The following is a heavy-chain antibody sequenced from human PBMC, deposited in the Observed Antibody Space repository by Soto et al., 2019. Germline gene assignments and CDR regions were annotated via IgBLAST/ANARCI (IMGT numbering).Heavy chain of an antibody. Sequence: ASLNVSCKTSVYTYPIYGISWVIHAPRPGIEWMGWKSAYNVNTNYAQKLHGRVTMPTDTSTSTAYMEVRSRSADDTAVYYCAREGESITMVRGVYYSYGMDVWGQGATVPVS. CDR3: AREGESITMVRGVYYSYGMDV. CDR1: VYTYPIYG. CDR2: KSAYNVNT. V-gene: IGHV1-18*01. D-gene: IGHD3-10*01. J-gene: IGHJ6*02.